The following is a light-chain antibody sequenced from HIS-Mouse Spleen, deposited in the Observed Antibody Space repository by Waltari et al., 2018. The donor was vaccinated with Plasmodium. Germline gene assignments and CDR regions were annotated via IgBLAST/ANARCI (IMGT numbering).Light chain of an antibody. V-gene: IGLV3-1*01. Sequence: SYELTQPPSVSVSPGQTASITCSGDKLGYKYACWYQQKPGQSPVLVSYQERKRPSGIPERFAGSNSGNTATLTISGTQAMDEADYYCQAWDSSTVVFGGGTKLTVL. J-gene: IGLJ2*01. CDR3: QAWDSSTVV. CDR2: QER. CDR1: KLGYKY.